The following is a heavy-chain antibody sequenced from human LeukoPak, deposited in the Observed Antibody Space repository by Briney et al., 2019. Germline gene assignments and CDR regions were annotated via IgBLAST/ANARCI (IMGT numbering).Heavy chain of an antibody. CDR2: ISGSGGST. V-gene: IGHV3-23*01. D-gene: IGHD3-16*01. CDR3: AKKGVPAEYFQH. CDR1: GFTFSGYA. J-gene: IGHJ1*01. Sequence: GGSLRLSCAASGFTFSGYAMSWVRQAPGKGLEWVSAISGSGGSTYYADSVKGRFTISRDNSKNTLYLQMNSLRAEDTAVYYCAKKGVPAEYFQHWGQGTLVTVSS.